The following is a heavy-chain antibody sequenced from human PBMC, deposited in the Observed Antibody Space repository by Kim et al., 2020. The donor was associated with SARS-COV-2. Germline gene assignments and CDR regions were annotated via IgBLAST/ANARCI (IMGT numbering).Heavy chain of an antibody. J-gene: IGHJ6*02. CDR3: ARDPVPLLRFLEWLSPSGGNYYYGMDV. V-gene: IGHV1-18*01. CDR2: ISAYNGNT. CDR1: GYTFTSYG. Sequence: ASVKVSCKASGYTFTSYGISWVRQAPGQGLEWMGWISAYNGNTNYAQKLQGRVTMTTDTSTSTAYMELRSLRSDDTAVYYCARDPVPLLRFLEWLSPSGGNYYYGMDVWGQGTTVTVSS. D-gene: IGHD3-3*01.